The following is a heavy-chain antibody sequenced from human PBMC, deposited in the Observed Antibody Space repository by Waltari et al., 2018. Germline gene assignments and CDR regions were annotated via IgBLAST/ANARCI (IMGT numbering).Heavy chain of an antibody. CDR2: IIPMVGAA. V-gene: IGHV1-69*01. CDR1: GGTFSRNT. CDR3: VTVRAARPY. Sequence: QVQLVQSGAEVKKPGSSVKVSCKASGGTFSRNTISWVRQAPGQGLEWMGGIIPMVGAANYAQEFKGRVTITADESTTTAYMELTSLRSDDTAVFYCVTVRAARPYWGQGTLVTVSS. J-gene: IGHJ4*02. D-gene: IGHD6-6*01.